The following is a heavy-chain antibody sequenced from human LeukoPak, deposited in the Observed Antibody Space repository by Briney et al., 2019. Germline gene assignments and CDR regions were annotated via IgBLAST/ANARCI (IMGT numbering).Heavy chain of an antibody. Sequence: SETLSLTCGVYGGSFSGYHWTWIRQVPGKGMQWIGEIDHSGLSIYNPTLESRVSISQDTSKRQFFLRLTSVTAADTAVYYCARDTVIQGLGYHYYAMDIWGKGTTVTVSS. CDR2: IDHSGLS. CDR1: GGSFSGYH. V-gene: IGHV4-34*01. D-gene: IGHD2-21*01. J-gene: IGHJ6*04. CDR3: ARDTVIQGLGYHYYAMDI.